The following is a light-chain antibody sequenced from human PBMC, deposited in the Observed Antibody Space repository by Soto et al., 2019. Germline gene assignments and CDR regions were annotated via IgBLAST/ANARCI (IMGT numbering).Light chain of an antibody. Sequence: DVVMTHSPLFLHVTLLHQAYLSLISNQILVHSDGIAYFSWFQQRPGRSPRRLIYKVSNRDSGVPARFSGSGSGTDFALKISRVEAEDVGVYYCMQGTHWPITCGQGTRLEIK. CDR1: QILVHSDGIAY. J-gene: IGKJ5*01. CDR3: MQGTHWPIT. CDR2: KVS. V-gene: IGKV2-30*02.